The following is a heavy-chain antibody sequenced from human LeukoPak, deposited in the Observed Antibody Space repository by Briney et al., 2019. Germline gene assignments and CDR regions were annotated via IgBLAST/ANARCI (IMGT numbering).Heavy chain of an antibody. D-gene: IGHD3-22*01. CDR3: ARDLTGLGGYYFDY. V-gene: IGHV3-48*03. CDR1: GFTFSSYE. J-gene: IGHJ4*02. Sequence: GGSLRLSCGASGFTFSSYEMNWVRQAPGKGLEWVSCISSSGSTIYYADSVKGRFSISRDNAMNSLYLQMNSLRAEDTAVYYCARDLTGLGGYYFDYWGLGTLVTVSS. CDR2: ISSSGSTI.